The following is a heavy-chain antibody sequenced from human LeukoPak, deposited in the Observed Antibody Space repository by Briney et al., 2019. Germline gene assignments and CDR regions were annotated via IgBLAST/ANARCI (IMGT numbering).Heavy chain of an antibody. D-gene: IGHD3-3*01. CDR2: ISYDGSNK. CDR1: GFTFSSYA. V-gene: IGHV3-30-3*01. CDR3: ARVINDFWSGYFDY. Sequence: PGRSLRLSCAASGFTFSSYAMHWVRQAPGKGLEWVAVISYDGSNKYYADSVKGRFTISRDNSKNTLYLQMNSLRAEDTAVYYCARVINDFWSGYFDYWGQGTLVTVSS. J-gene: IGHJ4*02.